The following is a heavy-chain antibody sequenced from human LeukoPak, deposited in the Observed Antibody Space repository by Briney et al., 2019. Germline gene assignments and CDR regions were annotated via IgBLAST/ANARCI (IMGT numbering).Heavy chain of an antibody. CDR2: IYYSGST. Sequence: SETLSLTCTVSGGSISSSSYYWGWIRQPPGKGLEWIGSIYYSGSTYYNPSLKSRVTISVDTSKSQFSLKLSSVTAADTAVYYCARTYANWGSRYFDLWGRGTLVTVSS. V-gene: IGHV4-39*01. D-gene: IGHD7-27*01. CDR3: ARTYANWGSRYFDL. J-gene: IGHJ2*01. CDR1: GGSISSSSYY.